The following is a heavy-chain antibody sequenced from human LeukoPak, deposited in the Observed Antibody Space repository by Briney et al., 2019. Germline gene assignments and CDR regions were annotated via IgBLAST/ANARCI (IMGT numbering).Heavy chain of an antibody. CDR1: GGSIRGYF. D-gene: IGHD3-10*01. CDR3: ARGNLQWLLWFGEFVYNWFDP. Sequence: PSETLSLTCTVSGGSIRGYFWSWIRQPPGKGLEWIGYIFYSGSTNYNPSLKSRVTISVDTSKNQFSLKLSSVTAADTAVYYCARGNLQWLLWFGEFVYNWFDPWGQGTLVTVSS. V-gene: IGHV4-59*12. J-gene: IGHJ5*02. CDR2: IFYSGST.